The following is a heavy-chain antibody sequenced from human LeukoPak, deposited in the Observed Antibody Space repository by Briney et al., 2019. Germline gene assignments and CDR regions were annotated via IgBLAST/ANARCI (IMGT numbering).Heavy chain of an antibody. J-gene: IGHJ6*02. CDR1: GFTFSSYA. CDR3: ARNNGMDV. CDR2: ISSSGGST. Sequence: GGSLRLSCAASGFTFSSYAMSWVRQAPGQGLEWVSTISSSGGSTYYADSLKGRFTISRDYSKNTLFLQMNSLRAEDTALYHCARNNGMDVWGQGTTVIVSS. V-gene: IGHV3-23*01.